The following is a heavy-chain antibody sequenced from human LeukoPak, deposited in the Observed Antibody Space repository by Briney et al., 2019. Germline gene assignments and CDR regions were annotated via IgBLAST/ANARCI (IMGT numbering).Heavy chain of an antibody. CDR1: GFTFSSYA. V-gene: IGHV3-23*01. D-gene: IGHD2-2*01. J-gene: IGHJ4*02. CDR2: FSGSGGST. Sequence: PWGSLTLSCAASGFTFSSYAMSWVCQAPGKGLEWVSTFSGSGGSTYCADSVKGRFTISRDNSKNTLYLQMNSLRAEDTAVYYCAKASCSSSSCYADYWGPGTLVTVSS. CDR3: AKASCSSSSCYADY.